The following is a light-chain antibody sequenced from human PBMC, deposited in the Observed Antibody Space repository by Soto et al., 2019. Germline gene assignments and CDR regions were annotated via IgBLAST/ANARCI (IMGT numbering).Light chain of an antibody. J-gene: IGLJ2*01. Sequence: QSALTQPASVSGSPGQSITISCTGTSSDVGNYNLVSWYQQYPGKAPKLMMYEGGHRPSGVSNRFSDSKSGNTASLTNSWLQAEDEADYYCCSFALRSTLIFGGGTKLTVL. CDR1: SSDVGNYNL. CDR3: CSFALRSTLI. CDR2: EGG. V-gene: IGLV2-23*01.